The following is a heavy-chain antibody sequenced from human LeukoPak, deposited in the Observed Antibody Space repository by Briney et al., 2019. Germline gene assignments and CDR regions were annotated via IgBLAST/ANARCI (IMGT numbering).Heavy chain of an antibody. D-gene: IGHD3-22*01. J-gene: IGHJ4*02. Sequence: AGGSLRLSCAASGFTFSSYWMHWVRQAPGKGLVWVSRINSDGSTISYADSVKGRFTISRDNAKNTLYLQMNSLRAEDTAVYYCARPDSSAYYYFDYWGQGTLVTVSS. CDR2: INSDGSTI. CDR1: GFTFSSYW. V-gene: IGHV3-74*01. CDR3: ARPDSSAYYYFDY.